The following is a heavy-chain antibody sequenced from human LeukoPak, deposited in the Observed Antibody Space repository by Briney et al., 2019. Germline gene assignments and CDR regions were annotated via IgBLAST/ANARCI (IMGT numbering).Heavy chain of an antibody. CDR1: GGSISSYY. CDR2: IYYSGST. CDR3: ARGVRRGYSQDYYYYYMDV. D-gene: IGHD5-18*01. Sequence: SETLSLTCTVSGGSISSYYWSWIRQPPGKGLEWIGYIYYSGSTNYNPSLKSRVTISVDTSKNQSSLKLSSVTAADTAVYYCARGVRRGYSQDYYYYYMDVWGKGTTVTVSS. V-gene: IGHV4-59*01. J-gene: IGHJ6*03.